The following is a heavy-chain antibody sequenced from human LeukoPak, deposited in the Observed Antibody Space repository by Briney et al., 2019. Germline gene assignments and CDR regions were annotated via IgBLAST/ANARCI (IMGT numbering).Heavy chain of an antibody. Sequence: GGSLKLSCAASGFTFSDYYMSWMRQAPGKGLEWVSDISSSSTYANYADPVKDRVTMSRDNSKNTLCLQMSSLRAEDTAVYYCVKDPVTVPVGRNYYYGMDVWGQGTTVTVSS. CDR3: VKDPVTVPVGRNYYYGMDV. J-gene: IGHJ6*02. CDR1: GFTFSDYY. D-gene: IGHD4-11*01. V-gene: IGHV3-11*06. CDR2: ISSSSTYA.